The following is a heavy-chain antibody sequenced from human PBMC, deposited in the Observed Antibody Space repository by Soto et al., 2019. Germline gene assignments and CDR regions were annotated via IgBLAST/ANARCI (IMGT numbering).Heavy chain of an antibody. D-gene: IGHD1-26*01. J-gene: IGHJ4*02. V-gene: IGHV3-30*18. CDR1: GFTFSSYG. Sequence: QVQLVESGGGVVQPGRSLRLSCAASGFTFSSYGMHWVRQAPGKGLEWVAVISYDGSNKYYADSVKGRFTISRDNSKNTLYLQMNSLRAEDTAVYYCAKDSGSYWGIAYWGQGTLVTVSS. CDR2: ISYDGSNK. CDR3: AKDSGSYWGIAY.